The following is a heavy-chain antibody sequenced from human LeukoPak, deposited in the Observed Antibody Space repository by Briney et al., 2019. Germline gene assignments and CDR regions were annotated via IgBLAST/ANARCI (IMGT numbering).Heavy chain of an antibody. J-gene: IGHJ4*02. CDR3: ATGGRSGVALEQ. V-gene: IGHV3-53*01. Sequence: PGGSLRLSCVVSGFIASSNYMTWVRQAPGPGLEWISLIYSGGSTYYADFVMGRFTISRDNSKTTLFLQMNSLKAEDTAVYYCATGGRSGVALEQWGQETLVTVSS. CDR1: GFIASSNY. D-gene: IGHD1/OR15-1a*01. CDR2: IYSGGST.